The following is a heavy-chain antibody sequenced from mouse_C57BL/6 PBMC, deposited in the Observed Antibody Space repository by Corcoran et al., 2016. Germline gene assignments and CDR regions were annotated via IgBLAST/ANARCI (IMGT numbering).Heavy chain of an antibody. CDR2: IYPGSGNT. V-gene: IGHV1-76*01. D-gene: IGHD1-1*01. CDR3: ASSDYYGSSPWFAY. J-gene: IGHJ3*01. Sequence: QVQLKQSGAELVRPGASVKLSCKASGYTFTDYYINWVQQRPGQGLEWIARIYPGSGNTYYNEKFKGKATLTAEKSSSTAYMQLSSLTSEDSAGYFCASSDYYGSSPWFAYWGQGTLVTVSA. CDR1: GYTFTDYY.